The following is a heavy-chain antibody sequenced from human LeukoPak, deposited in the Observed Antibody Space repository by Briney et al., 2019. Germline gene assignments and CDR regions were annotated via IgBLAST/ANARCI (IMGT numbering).Heavy chain of an antibody. CDR1: GFTFSSYA. Sequence: GGSLRLSCAACGFTFSSYAMSWVRQAPGKGLEWVSAISGSGGSTYYADSVKGRFTISRDNSKNTLYLQMNSLRAEDTAVYYCAKEYYYDSSGPVDYWGQGTLVTVSS. CDR2: ISGSGGST. V-gene: IGHV3-23*01. CDR3: AKEYYYDSSGPVDY. J-gene: IGHJ4*02. D-gene: IGHD3-22*01.